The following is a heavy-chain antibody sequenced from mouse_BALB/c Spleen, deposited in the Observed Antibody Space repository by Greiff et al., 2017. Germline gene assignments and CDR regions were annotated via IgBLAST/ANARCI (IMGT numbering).Heavy chain of an antibody. V-gene: IGHV5-6*01. CDR1: GFTFSSYG. Sequence: EVMLVESGGDLVKPGGSLKLSCAASGFTFSSYGMSWVRQTPDKRLEWVATISSGGSYTYYPDSVKGRFTISRDNAKNILYLQMSSLRSEDTAMYYCARYYRYDEEAWFAYWGQGTLVTVSA. CDR2: ISSGGSYT. J-gene: IGHJ3*01. D-gene: IGHD2-14*01. CDR3: ARYYRYDEEAWFAY.